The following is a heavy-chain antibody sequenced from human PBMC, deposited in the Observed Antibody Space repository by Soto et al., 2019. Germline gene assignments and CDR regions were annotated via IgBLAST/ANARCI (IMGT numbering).Heavy chain of an antibody. CDR2: ISASGDIT. Sequence: EVQLLESGGGLIQPPGSLRLSCPASGFTFTTYAMRCVRQAPGKGPEWVSAISASGDITYYADSVKGRFTISRGSSKNNSYSQANGLRAEDPAIYYCAKDSKLTPWSANHWGQGGLVSVSS. J-gene: IGHJ5*02. CDR3: AKDSKLTPWSANH. V-gene: IGHV3-23*01. D-gene: IGHD3-3*01. CDR1: GFTFTTYA.